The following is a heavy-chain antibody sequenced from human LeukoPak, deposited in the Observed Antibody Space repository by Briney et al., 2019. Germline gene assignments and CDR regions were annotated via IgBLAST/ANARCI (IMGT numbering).Heavy chain of an antibody. J-gene: IGHJ4*02. CDR1: GASFSGYY. V-gene: IGHV4-34*01. CDR2: ISHSGGT. CDR3: ARTLDTSGYFRNFDY. Sequence: SETLSLTCAIYGASFSGYYWNWIRQPPGKGLEWIGEISHSGGTNYNPSLRSRVTISADTSKNQFSLTLSYMTAADTAVYYCARTLDTSGYFRNFDYWGQGSLVTVSS. D-gene: IGHD3-22*01.